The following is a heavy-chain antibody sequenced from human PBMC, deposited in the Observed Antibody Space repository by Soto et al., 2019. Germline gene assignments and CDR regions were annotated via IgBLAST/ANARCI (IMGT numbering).Heavy chain of an antibody. CDR3: ARAVPAIFGVVIRTGFDP. Sequence: SETLSLTCTVSGGSISSSSYYWGWIRQPPGKGLEWIGSIYYSGSTYYNPSLKSRVTISVDTSKNQFSLKLSSVTAADTAVYYCARAVPAIFGVVIRTGFDPWGQGTLVTVSS. CDR1: GGSISSSSYY. J-gene: IGHJ5*02. V-gene: IGHV4-39*07. CDR2: IYYSGST. D-gene: IGHD3-3*01.